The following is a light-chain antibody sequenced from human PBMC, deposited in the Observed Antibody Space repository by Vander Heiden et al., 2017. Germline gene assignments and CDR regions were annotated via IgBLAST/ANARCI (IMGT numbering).Light chain of an antibody. CDR3: GSYAANSDRVG. V-gene: IGLV2-8*01. CDR1: NSDVGGYDH. Sequence: QSALTQPPSASGSPGQSVTISCTGTNSDVGGYDHVSWYQQHPGQAHKLMIVEVNKRPSGVPDRFSGSKSGNKDSLTVSGLQAEDEAEDDCGSYAANSDRVGFGTGTKVTVL. J-gene: IGLJ1*01. CDR2: EVN.